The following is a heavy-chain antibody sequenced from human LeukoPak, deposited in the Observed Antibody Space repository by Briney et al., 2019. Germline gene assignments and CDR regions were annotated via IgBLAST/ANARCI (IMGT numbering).Heavy chain of an antibody. CDR2: LYYSGST. Sequence: SETLSLTCTVSGGSISSYYWSWVRQPPGKGLEWIGYLYYSGSTIYNPSLKSRVTISLDTSKNQVSLKLTSVTAADTAVYYCTRLGIATADAFDMWGQGTMVTVSS. V-gene: IGHV4-59*01. CDR3: TRLGIATADAFDM. J-gene: IGHJ3*02. CDR1: GGSISSYY. D-gene: IGHD6-13*01.